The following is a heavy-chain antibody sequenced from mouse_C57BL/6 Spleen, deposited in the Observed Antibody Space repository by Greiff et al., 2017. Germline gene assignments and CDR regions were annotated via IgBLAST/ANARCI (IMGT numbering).Heavy chain of an antibody. V-gene: IGHV1-81*01. Sequence: VQLQQSGAELARPGASVKLSCKASGYTFTSYGISWVKQRTGQGLEWIGEIYPRSGNTYYNEKFKGKATLTADKSSSTAYMGLRSLTSEDSAVYFCARSRNGYGCAMDCWGQGTSVTVSS. J-gene: IGHJ4*01. CDR3: ARSRNGYGCAMDC. CDR1: GYTFTSYG. D-gene: IGHD2-2*01. CDR2: IYPRSGNT.